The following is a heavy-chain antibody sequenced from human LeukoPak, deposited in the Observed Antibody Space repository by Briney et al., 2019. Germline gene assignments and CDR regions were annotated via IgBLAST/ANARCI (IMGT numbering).Heavy chain of an antibody. CDR2: IYYSGST. CDR1: GGSISSYY. J-gene: IGHJ5*02. CDR3: ARETYYDFWSGYYSWGWFDP. Sequence: SETLSLTCTVSGGSISSYYWSWIRQPPGKELEWIGYIYYSGSTNYNPSLKSRVTISVDTSKNQFSLKLSSVTAADTAVYYCARETYYDFWSGYYSWGWFDPWGQGTLVTVSS. V-gene: IGHV4-59*01. D-gene: IGHD3-3*01.